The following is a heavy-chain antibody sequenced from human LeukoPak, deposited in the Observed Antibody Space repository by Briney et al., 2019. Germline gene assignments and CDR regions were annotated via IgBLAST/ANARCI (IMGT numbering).Heavy chain of an antibody. CDR2: INHDGSEK. J-gene: IGHJ5*02. CDR3: ARVVVSTTNRFDP. Sequence: PGGSLRLSCAASGSMFTSYWMSWVRQAPGKGLEWVASINHDGSEKYYVDSVKGRFTISRDNAKNSLYLQMNSLRAEDTAVYHCARVVVSTTNRFDPWGQGTLVTVSS. D-gene: IGHD5/OR15-5a*01. CDR1: GSMFTSYW. V-gene: IGHV3-7*05.